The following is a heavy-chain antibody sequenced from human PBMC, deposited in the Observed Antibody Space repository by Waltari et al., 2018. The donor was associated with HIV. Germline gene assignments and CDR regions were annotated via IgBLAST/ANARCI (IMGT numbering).Heavy chain of an antibody. J-gene: IGHJ4*02. CDR2: ISLNSGSI. CDR1: GFTFDGYA. V-gene: IGHV3-9*01. Sequence: EVQLVESGGGLVQPGRSLRLSCAASGFTFDGYAMHWVRPAPGQGREWVSGISLNSGSIGYADSVKVRFTIARDNAKNSLYLQMNSLRAEDTVLYYCAKDLAPYGSHGWSLDYWGQGTLVTVSS. CDR3: AKDLAPYGSHGWSLDY. D-gene: IGHD6-19*01.